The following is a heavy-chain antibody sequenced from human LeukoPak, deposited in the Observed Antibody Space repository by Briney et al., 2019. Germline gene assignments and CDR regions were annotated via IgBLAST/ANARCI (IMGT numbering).Heavy chain of an antibody. J-gene: IGHJ6*03. CDR2: ISWNSGSI. CDR1: GFTFYDYA. Sequence: GGSLRLSCAASGFTFYDYAMHWVRQAPGKGLEWVSGISWNSGSIVYADSVKGRFTISRDNAKNSLYLQMNSLRAEDTAVFYCARDSNNYYYYMDVWGKGTTVTVSS. CDR3: ARDSNNYYYYMDV. V-gene: IGHV3-9*01.